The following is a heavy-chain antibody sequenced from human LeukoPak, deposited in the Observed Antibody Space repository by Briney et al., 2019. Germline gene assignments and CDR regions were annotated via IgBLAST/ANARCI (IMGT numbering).Heavy chain of an antibody. Sequence: PSETLSLTCAVYGGSLSAYYWTWIRQPPGKGLEWIGEINHGGSTNYNPSLKSRVTISVDKSKNQFSLNLSSVTAADTAVYYCARDRRYYDSSAYIRGFDYWGQGTLVTVSS. CDR3: ARDRRYYDSSAYIRGFDY. J-gene: IGHJ4*02. V-gene: IGHV4-34*01. CDR1: GGSLSAYY. CDR2: INHGGST. D-gene: IGHD3-22*01.